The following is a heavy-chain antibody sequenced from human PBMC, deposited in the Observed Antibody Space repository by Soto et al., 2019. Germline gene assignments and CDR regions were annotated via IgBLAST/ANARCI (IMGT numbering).Heavy chain of an antibody. V-gene: IGHV3-21*01. CDR2: ISSSSSYI. J-gene: IGHJ6*03. D-gene: IGHD2-2*01. Sequence: EVQLVESGGGLVKPGGSLRLSCAASGFTFSSYSMNWVRQAPGKGLEWVSSISSSSSYIYYADSVKGRFTISRDNAKNSLYLQMNSLRAEDTAVYYCARVVPAAIRYMDVWGKGTTVTVSS. CDR3: ARVVPAAIRYMDV. CDR1: GFTFSSYS.